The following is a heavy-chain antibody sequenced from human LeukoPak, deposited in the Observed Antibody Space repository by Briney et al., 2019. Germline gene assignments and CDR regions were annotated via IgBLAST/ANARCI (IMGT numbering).Heavy chain of an antibody. J-gene: IGHJ4*02. CDR2: ISAYNGNI. CDR3: ASMSGYYPSYYFDY. Sequence: ASVNVSCTASGYTFISYGITWVRQAPGQGLEWLGWISAYNGNIDYAQKLQGRVTLTTDTSTSTAYMEVRSLRSDDTAVYYCASMSGYYPSYYFDYWGQGTLVTVSS. D-gene: IGHD3-3*01. CDR1: GYTFISYG. V-gene: IGHV1-18*01.